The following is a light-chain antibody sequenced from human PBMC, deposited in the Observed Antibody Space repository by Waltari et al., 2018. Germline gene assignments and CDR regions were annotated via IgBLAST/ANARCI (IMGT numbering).Light chain of an antibody. CDR1: SSDVGGYNY. CDR3: YSYAGSYTWV. J-gene: IGLJ3*02. CDR2: DVS. V-gene: IGLV2-11*01. Sequence: QSALTQPRSVSGSPGQSVTISCTGTSSDVGGYNYVSWYQQHPGQVPTLMIYDVSKRPSGVPDRFSGSKSGNTASLTISGLQAEDEADYYCYSYAGSYTWVFGGGTKLTVL.